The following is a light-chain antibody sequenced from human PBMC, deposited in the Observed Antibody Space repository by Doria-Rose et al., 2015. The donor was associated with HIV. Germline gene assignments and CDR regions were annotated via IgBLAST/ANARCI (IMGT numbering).Light chain of an antibody. Sequence: DIRMTQSPSSLSASVGDRVTITCRASQSTGSFLNWYQQKPGKAPKLLIYAASSLQNGVPSSFSGSGSGSDFTLTISSLQPEDFATYFCQQSYSTPLSFGGGTQVEIK. CDR1: QSTGSF. V-gene: IGKV1-39*01. J-gene: IGKJ4*01. CDR3: QQSYSTPLS. CDR2: AAS.